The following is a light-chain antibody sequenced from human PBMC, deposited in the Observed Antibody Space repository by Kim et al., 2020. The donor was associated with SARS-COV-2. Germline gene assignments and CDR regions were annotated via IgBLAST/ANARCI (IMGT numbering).Light chain of an antibody. Sequence: EIVMTQSPATLSMSPGERATLSCRASQSVSSNLAWYQQKPGQAPRLLINGASTRATGIPARFSGSGSGTDFTLTISSLQSEDFAVYYCQQYNNWPGTFGQGTKVDIK. J-gene: IGKJ1*01. CDR1: QSVSSN. V-gene: IGKV3-15*01. CDR3: QQYNNWPGT. CDR2: GAS.